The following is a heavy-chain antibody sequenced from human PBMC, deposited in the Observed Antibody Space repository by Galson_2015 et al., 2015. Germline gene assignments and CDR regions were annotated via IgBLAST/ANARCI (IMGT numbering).Heavy chain of an antibody. V-gene: IGHV3-23*01. D-gene: IGHD3-10*01. CDR1: GFIFSNYA. J-gene: IGHJ4*02. Sequence: SLRLSCAASGFIFSNYAMSWVRQAPGKGLEWVSTVSGGGGTTNYADSVKGRFTISRDNSKNTLYLQMNSLRAEDTAVYYCAKERLARGIDYWGQGTLVTVS. CDR2: VSGGGGTT. CDR3: AKERLARGIDY.